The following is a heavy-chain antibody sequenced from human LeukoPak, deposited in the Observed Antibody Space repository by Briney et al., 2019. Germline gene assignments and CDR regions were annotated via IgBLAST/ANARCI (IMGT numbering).Heavy chain of an antibody. D-gene: IGHD4-23*01. V-gene: IGHV3-9*01. CDR1: GFTFDDYA. CDR3: AKDIDFYGGNFDY. CDR2: ISWNSGSI. Sequence: GGSLKLSCAASGFTFDDYAMHWVRQAPGKGLEWVSGISWNSGSIGYADSVKGRFTISRDNAKNSLYLQMNSLRAEDTALYYCAKDIDFYGGNFDYWGQGTLVTVSS. J-gene: IGHJ4*02.